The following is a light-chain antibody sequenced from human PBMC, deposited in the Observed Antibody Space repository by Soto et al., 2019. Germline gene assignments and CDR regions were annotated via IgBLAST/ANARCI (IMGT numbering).Light chain of an antibody. J-gene: IGLJ1*01. CDR2: EVS. V-gene: IGLV2-14*01. CDR3: FSYTSSGTYV. Sequence: QSALTQPASVSGSPGQSITISCTGTSSDVGNYKYVSWYQQHPGKAPKLMIYEVSNRPSGVSNRFSGSKSGNTASLTISGLQAEDETDYYCFSYTSSGTYVFGPGTKVIV. CDR1: SSDVGNYKY.